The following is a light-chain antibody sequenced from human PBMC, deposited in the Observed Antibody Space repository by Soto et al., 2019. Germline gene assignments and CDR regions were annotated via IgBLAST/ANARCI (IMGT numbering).Light chain of an antibody. CDR1: SGDVGAYNY. V-gene: IGLV2-14*01. Sequence: QSALTQPASVSGSPGQSITISCTGTSGDVGAYNYVSWYQHHPGKAPKLMIYEVNYRPSGVSDRFSASKSGNTASLTISGLQAEDEADYYCSSYSSSDTLYVFGTGTKLTVL. CDR2: EVN. J-gene: IGLJ1*01. CDR3: SSYSSSDTLYV.